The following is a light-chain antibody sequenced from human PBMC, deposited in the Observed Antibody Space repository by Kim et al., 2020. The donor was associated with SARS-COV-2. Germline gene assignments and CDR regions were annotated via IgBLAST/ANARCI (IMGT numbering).Light chain of an antibody. CDR3: QQYYATPYT. V-gene: IGKV4-1*01. Sequence: RATINCKSSQSVLYDSNKKNFLAWYQQRPRQPPKLLISGASTRESGVPDRFSGSGSGTDFTLTISSLQAEDVAIYYCQQYYATPYTFGQGTKLEI. CDR1: QSVLYDSNKKNF. CDR2: GAS. J-gene: IGKJ2*01.